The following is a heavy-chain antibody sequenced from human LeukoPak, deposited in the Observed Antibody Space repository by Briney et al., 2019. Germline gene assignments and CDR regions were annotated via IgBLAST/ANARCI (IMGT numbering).Heavy chain of an antibody. Sequence: GESLKISRKCSGYSFTNYWIGWVRQMPGKGLEWMGIIYPGDSDTRYSPSFQGQVTISADKSISTAYLQWSSPKASDTALYYCARPWGSGGNYFDYWGQGTLVTVSS. D-gene: IGHD6-19*01. CDR2: IYPGDSDT. V-gene: IGHV5-51*01. CDR1: GYSFTNYW. CDR3: ARPWGSGGNYFDY. J-gene: IGHJ4*02.